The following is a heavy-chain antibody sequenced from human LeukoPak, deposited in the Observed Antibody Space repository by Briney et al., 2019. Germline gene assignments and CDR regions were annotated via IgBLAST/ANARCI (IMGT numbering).Heavy chain of an antibody. Sequence: GGSLRLSCAASGTTVSNHYMSWVRQAPGKGLEWVSLIYPGGSTYFADSVKGRFTISRDNSNNMSHLQMNGLRAEDTAVYYCATQVRPFTAYLAWGQGTLVTVSS. J-gene: IGHJ5*02. V-gene: IGHV3-53*01. D-gene: IGHD6-6*01. CDR2: IYPGGST. CDR3: ATQVRPFTAYLA. CDR1: GTTVSNHY.